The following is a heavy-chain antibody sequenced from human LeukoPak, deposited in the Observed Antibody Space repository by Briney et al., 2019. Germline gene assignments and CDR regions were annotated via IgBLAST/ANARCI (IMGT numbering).Heavy chain of an antibody. CDR1: GFTFSGYA. CDR2: ISGSGGST. V-gene: IGHV3-23*01. CDR3: AKPVASGTYNWFDP. Sequence: GGSLRLSCAASGFTFSGYAMSWVRQAPGKGLEWVSAISGSGGSTYYADSVKGRFTISRDNSKNTLYLQMSSLRAEDTAVYYCAKPVASGTYNWFDPWGQGTLVTVSS. J-gene: IGHJ5*02. D-gene: IGHD6-19*01.